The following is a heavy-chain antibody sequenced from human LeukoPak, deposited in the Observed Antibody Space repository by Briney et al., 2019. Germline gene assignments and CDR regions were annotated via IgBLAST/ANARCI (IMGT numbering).Heavy chain of an antibody. D-gene: IGHD5-18*01. CDR3: AKGYSYGFYYYYYYMDV. CDR2: IRYDGSNK. Sequence: GGSLRLSCAASGFTFSSYGMHWVRQAPGKGLEWVAFIRYDGSNKYYADSVKGRFTISRDNSKNTLYLQMNSLRAEDTAVYYCAKGYSYGFYYYYYYMDVWGKGTTVTISS. CDR1: GFTFSSYG. J-gene: IGHJ6*03. V-gene: IGHV3-30*02.